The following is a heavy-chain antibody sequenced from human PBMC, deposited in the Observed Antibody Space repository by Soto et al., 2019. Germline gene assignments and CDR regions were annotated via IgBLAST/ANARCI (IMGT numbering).Heavy chain of an antibody. D-gene: IGHD6-6*01. CDR1: GFTFNTYA. J-gene: IGHJ4*02. CDR2: ISGSGGGR. V-gene: IGHV3-23*01. Sequence: EVQLLESGGGLVQPGGSLRLSCAASGFTFNTYAMSWVRRAPGKGLEWVSGISGSGGGRYYAASVVGRFTISRDNSKNTLYLQMNSLRVEDTAVYYCAKDIGSSSVFDYWGQGILVTVSS. CDR3: AKDIGSSSVFDY.